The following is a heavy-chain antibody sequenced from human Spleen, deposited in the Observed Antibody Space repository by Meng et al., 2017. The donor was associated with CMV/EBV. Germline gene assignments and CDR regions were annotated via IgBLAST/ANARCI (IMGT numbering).Heavy chain of an antibody. V-gene: IGHV3-7*01. Sequence: GESLKISCAASGFTFSSYWMSWVRQAPGKGLEWVANIKQDGSEKYYVDSVKGRFTISRDNAKNSLYLQMNSLRAEDTAVYYCARSLELSMVSQFDYWGQGTLVTVSS. CDR1: GFTFSSYW. D-gene: IGHD1-7*01. CDR3: ARSLELSMVSQFDY. J-gene: IGHJ4*02. CDR2: IKQDGSEK.